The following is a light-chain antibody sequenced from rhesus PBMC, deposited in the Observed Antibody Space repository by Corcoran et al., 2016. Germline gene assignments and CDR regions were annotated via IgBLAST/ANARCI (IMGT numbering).Light chain of an antibody. CDR2: VAS. J-gene: IGKJ4*01. CDR3: QHYDNWPLA. V-gene: IGKV3S9*01. CDR1: QSVSTY. Sequence: EIVMTQSPATLSLSPGERATLSCRASQSVSTYIAWYQQKTGLPPRLLIYVASTRATGNPGRFSGSGSGTDFTLTISSLVPEVLAVYYCQHYDNWPLAFGGGTKVEI.